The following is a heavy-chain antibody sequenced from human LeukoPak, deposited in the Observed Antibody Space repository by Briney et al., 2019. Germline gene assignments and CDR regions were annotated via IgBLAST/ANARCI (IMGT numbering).Heavy chain of an antibody. CDR3: ARLSKGRYFDYIFDY. CDR1: GGSVSSSLNY. V-gene: IGHV4-39*01. D-gene: IGHD3-9*01. Sequence: PSETLSLTCTVSGGSVSSSLNYWGWIRQPPGKGLEWIGNTYYTGSTYSNPTLKSRVTMSVDTSKNQFSLNLNSVTAADTDVYYCARLSKGRYFDYIFDYWGQGTLLTVSS. CDR2: TYYTGST. J-gene: IGHJ4*02.